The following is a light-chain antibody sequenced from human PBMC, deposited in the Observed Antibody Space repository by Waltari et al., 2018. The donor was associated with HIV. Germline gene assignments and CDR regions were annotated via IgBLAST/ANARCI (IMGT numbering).Light chain of an antibody. J-gene: IGKJ1*01. CDR2: KAS. CDR3: QHYNTSSPWT. Sequence: DIQMTQSPSTLSTSEGDRITITCRASQNIDTWLAWYQQKAGKAPKLLVYKASSLESGVPTRCSGSGSGTEFTLTSSSLQPDDYATYYCQHYNTSSPWTFGQGTRVDI. V-gene: IGKV1-5*03. CDR1: QNIDTW.